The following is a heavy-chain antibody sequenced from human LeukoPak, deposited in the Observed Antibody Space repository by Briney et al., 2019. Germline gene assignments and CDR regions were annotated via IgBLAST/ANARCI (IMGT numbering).Heavy chain of an antibody. D-gene: IGHD6-6*01. J-gene: IGHJ4*02. Sequence: SCKASGYTFTGYYMHWVRQAPGKGLEWVAVISYDGSNKYYADSVKGRFAISRDNSKNTLYLQMNSLRAEDTAVYYCARGAKSIAARPFDYWGQGTLVTVSS. CDR2: ISYDGSNK. CDR3: ARGAKSIAARPFDY. V-gene: IGHV3-30*09. CDR1: GYTFTGYY.